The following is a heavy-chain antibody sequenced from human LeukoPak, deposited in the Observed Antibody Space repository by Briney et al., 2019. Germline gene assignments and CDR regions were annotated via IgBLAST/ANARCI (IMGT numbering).Heavy chain of an antibody. CDR1: GGSISSSSYD. D-gene: IGHD6-13*01. J-gene: IGHJ5*02. Sequence: PSETLSLTCTVSGGSISSSSYDWGWIRQPPGKGLEWIGSIYYSGSTDYNPSLKSRVTISVDTSKNQFSLKLSSVTAADTAVYYCARDGTAASGGWLDPWGQGTLVTVSS. V-gene: IGHV4-39*07. CDR2: IYYSGST. CDR3: ARDGTAASGGWLDP.